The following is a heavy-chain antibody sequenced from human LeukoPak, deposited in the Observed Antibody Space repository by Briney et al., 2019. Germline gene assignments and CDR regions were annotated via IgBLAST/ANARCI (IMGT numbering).Heavy chain of an antibody. CDR3: VRHYGP. D-gene: IGHD3-16*01. CDR2: INHSGST. Sequence: SEALSLTCAVYGGSFSGYYWSWIRQPPGKGLEWIGEINHSGSTNYNPSLKSRVTISVDTSKNQFSLKLSSVTAADTAVYYCVRHYGPWGQGTLVTVSS. J-gene: IGHJ5*02. CDR1: GGSFSGYY. V-gene: IGHV4-34*01.